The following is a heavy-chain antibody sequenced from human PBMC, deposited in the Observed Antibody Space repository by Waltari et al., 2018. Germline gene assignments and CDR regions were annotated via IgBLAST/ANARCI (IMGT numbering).Heavy chain of an antibody. D-gene: IGHD1-26*01. J-gene: IGHJ4*02. CDR3: ARDERGSYSHHDY. CDR1: GFTFSSSG. CDR2: IWYDGSKK. Sequence: QVQLVESGGGVVQPGRSLRLSCAASGFTFSSSGMPWVRQAPGKGLEWVAVIWYDGSKKYYADSVKGRFIISRDNSKDTLYLQMDSLRAEDTAVYYWARDERGSYSHHDYWGQGTLVTVSS. V-gene: IGHV3-33*01.